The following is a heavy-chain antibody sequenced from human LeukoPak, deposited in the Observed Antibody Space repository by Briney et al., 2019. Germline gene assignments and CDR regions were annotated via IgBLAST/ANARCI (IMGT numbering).Heavy chain of an antibody. D-gene: IGHD6-19*01. CDR2: IYYSGST. CDR1: GGSISSYY. CDR3: ARGSGWYSPFDY. V-gene: IGHV4-59*01. J-gene: IGHJ4*02. Sequence: SETLSLTCTVSGGSISSYYGSWVRQPPGKGLEWIGYIYYSGSTNYNPSLKSRVTISVDTSKNQFSLKLSSVTAADTAVYYCARGSGWYSPFDYWGQGTLVTVSS.